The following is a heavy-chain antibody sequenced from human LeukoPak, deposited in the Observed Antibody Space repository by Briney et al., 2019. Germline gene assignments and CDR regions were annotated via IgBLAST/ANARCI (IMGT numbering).Heavy chain of an antibody. J-gene: IGHJ4*02. Sequence: GSLRLSCVASRFTFSNYWMSWVRQAPGKGLEWVANINQDGSKKAYAESMKGRFTISRDNAKESLYLQLNSLRADDTAVYYCAKWGPHCVGDYCPALDSWGQGTLVTVSS. CDR2: INQDGSKK. CDR1: RFTFSNYW. CDR3: AKWGPHCVGDYCPALDS. V-gene: IGHV3-7*01. D-gene: IGHD2-21*02.